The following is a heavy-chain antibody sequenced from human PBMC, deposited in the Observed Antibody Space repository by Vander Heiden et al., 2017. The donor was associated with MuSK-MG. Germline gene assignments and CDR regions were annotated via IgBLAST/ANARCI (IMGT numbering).Heavy chain of an antibody. CDR3: ASQYSSSSSCFLSLLDY. V-gene: IGHV3-30*03. D-gene: IGHD2-2*01. CDR1: GFTFSSYG. J-gene: IGHJ4*02. CDR2: ISYDGSNK. Sequence: QVQLVESGGGVVQPGRSLRLSCAASGFTFSSYGMHWVRQAPGKGLEWVAVISYDGSNKYYADSVKVRVTISRDNSKNTLYLQMNSLRAEDTAVYYCASQYSSSSSCFLSLLDYWGQGTLVTVSS.